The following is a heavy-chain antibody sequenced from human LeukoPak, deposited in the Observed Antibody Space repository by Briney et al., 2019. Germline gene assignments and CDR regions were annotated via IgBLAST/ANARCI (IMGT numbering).Heavy chain of an antibody. V-gene: IGHV4-30-4*08. D-gene: IGHD5-18*01. CDR1: GGSISSGDYY. CDR3: AREGQLTAMVSPGGLE. CDR2: INHSGST. Sequence: SQTLSLTCTVSGGSISSGDYYWSWIRQPPGKGLEWIGEINHSGSTNYNPSLKSRVTISVDTSKNQFSLKLSSVTAADTAVYYCAREGQLTAMVSPGGLEWGQGTLVTVSS. J-gene: IGHJ4*02.